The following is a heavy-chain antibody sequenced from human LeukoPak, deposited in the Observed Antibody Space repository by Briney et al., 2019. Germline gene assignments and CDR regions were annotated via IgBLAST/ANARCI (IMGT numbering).Heavy chain of an antibody. Sequence: PSETLSLTGTVSGGSSNTSDYYWSWIRQPPGKGLEWIGYIFYSGNTYYNPSLKSRLIISIDTSKNQFSLRLSSVTAADTAVYYCATTARHCSDYWGQGTLVTVSS. J-gene: IGHJ4*02. CDR1: GGSSNTSDYY. CDR2: IFYSGNT. D-gene: IGHD6-6*01. V-gene: IGHV4-30-4*08. CDR3: ATTARHCSDY.